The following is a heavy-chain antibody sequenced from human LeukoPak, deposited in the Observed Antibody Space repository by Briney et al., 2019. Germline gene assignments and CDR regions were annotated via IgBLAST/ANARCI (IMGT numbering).Heavy chain of an antibody. CDR1: GFTFSSYA. CDR3: AKSRGFTVTPLLYYFDY. J-gene: IGHJ4*02. D-gene: IGHD4-17*01. CDR2: ISGSGGST. Sequence: PGGSLRLSCAASGFTFSSYAMSWVRQAPGKGLEWVSAISGSGGSTYYADSVKGRFTISRDNSKNTLYLQMNSLRAEDTAVYYCAKSRGFTVTPLLYYFDYWGQGTLVTVSS. V-gene: IGHV3-23*01.